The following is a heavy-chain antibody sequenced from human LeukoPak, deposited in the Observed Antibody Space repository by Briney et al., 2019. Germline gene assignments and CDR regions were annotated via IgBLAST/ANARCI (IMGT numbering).Heavy chain of an antibody. CDR1: GYTFIGYY. D-gene: IGHD1-1*01. J-gene: IGHJ3*02. CDR3: ARRTTGTTNAFDI. CDR2: INPNSGGT. Sequence: ASVKVSCKASGYTFIGYYMHWVRQAPGQGLEWMGWINPNSGGTNYAQKFQGRVTMTRDTSISTAYMELSRLRSDDTAVYYCARRTTGTTNAFDIWGQGTMVTVSS. V-gene: IGHV1-2*02.